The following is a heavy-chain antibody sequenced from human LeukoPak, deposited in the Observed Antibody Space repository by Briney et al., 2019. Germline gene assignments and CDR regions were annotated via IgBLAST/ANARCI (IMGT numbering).Heavy chain of an antibody. CDR1: GFIFSHYG. V-gene: IGHV3-23*01. CDR3: AKAASSSWPSYQYGMDV. D-gene: IGHD6-13*01. J-gene: IGHJ6*02. Sequence: GGSLRLSCAASGFIFSHYGMHWVRQAPGKGLEWVSVITGSGKNTYYADSVKGRFTISKDNSKNTVYLQMNDLRVDDTAVYYCAKAASSSWPSYQYGMDVWGQGTTVTVSS. CDR2: ITGSGKNT.